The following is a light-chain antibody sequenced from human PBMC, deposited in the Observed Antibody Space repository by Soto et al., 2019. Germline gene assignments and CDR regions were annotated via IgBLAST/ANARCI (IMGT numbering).Light chain of an antibody. J-gene: IGKJ5*01. CDR1: QGISSY. Sequence: DIQLTQSPSFLSASVGDRVTITCRASQGISSYLAWYQQKPWKAPKLLIYAASTLHSGVPSRFSGSGSGTEFTLTISSLQTEDFATYYCQQLNSYPLTFGQGTRLEIK. CDR3: QQLNSYPLT. CDR2: AAS. V-gene: IGKV1-9*01.